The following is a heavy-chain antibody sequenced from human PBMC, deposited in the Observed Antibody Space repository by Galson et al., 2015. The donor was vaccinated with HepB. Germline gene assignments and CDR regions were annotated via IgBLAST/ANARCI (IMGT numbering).Heavy chain of an antibody. Sequence: SVKVSCKASGYSFTSYSMHWVRQAPGQGLDWMGIINPSGGSTSSAQQFQGRVTMTRDTSTSTVYMELSSLRSEDTAVYYCARAGYCSSTSCYSYYYYYMDVWGKGTTVTVSS. CDR1: GYSFTSYS. V-gene: IGHV1-46*01. CDR3: ARAGYCSSTSCYSYYYYYMDV. CDR2: INPSGGST. D-gene: IGHD2-2*01. J-gene: IGHJ6*03.